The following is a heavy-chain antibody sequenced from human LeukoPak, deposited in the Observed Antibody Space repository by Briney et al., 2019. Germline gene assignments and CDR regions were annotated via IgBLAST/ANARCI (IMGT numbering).Heavy chain of an antibody. CDR1: GFTFSSYA. J-gene: IGHJ6*02. Sequence: PGGSLRLSCAASGFTFSSYAMSWVRQAPGKGLEWVSAISGSGGSTYYADSVKGRFTISRDNSKNTLYLQMNSLRAEDTAVYYCAKKAVAGDHYYYGMDVWGQGTTVTVSS. CDR3: AKKAVAGDHYYYGMDV. D-gene: IGHD6-19*01. CDR2: ISGSGGST. V-gene: IGHV3-23*01.